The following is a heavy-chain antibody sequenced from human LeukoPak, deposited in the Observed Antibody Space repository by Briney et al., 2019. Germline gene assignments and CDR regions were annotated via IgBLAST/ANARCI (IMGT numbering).Heavy chain of an antibody. CDR1: GGSFSGYY. J-gene: IGHJ6*03. CDR2: INHSGST. Sequence: SETLSLTCAVYGGSFSGYYWSWIRQPPGKGLEWIGEINHSGSTNYNPSLKSRVTMSVDTSKNQFSLKLSSVTAADTAVYYCARHGAGGAYYSYYYYMDVWGKGTTVTISS. V-gene: IGHV4-34*01. D-gene: IGHD3-10*01. CDR3: ARHGAGGAYYSYYYYMDV.